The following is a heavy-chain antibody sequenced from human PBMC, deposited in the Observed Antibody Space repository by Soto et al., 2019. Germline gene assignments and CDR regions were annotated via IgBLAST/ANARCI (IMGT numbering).Heavy chain of an antibody. J-gene: IGHJ4*02. D-gene: IGHD6-13*01. CDR1: GGSISSSNW. CDR2: IYHSGST. V-gene: IGHV4-4*02. CDR3: ARVSAAGTVFDY. Sequence: QVQLQESGPGLVKPSGTLSLTCAVSGGSISSSNWWSWVRQPPGKGLEWIGEIYHSGSTNYNPSLKSRVTISVDKSKDQCSLKLCSVTASDTAVCYCARVSAAGTVFDYWGQGTLVTGSS.